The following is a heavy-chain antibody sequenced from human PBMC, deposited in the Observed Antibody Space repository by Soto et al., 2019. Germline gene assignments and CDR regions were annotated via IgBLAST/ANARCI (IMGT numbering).Heavy chain of an antibody. CDR2: ISGSGEIT. J-gene: IGHJ5*01. CDR3: AKDQYYGGPHNWFDS. V-gene: IGHV3-23*01. D-gene: IGHD3-16*01. Sequence: GGSLRLSXVASGFSFDNYGMAWVRQAPGKGLSWVSSISGSGEITYYADSVKGRFTISRDNSKNTLYLEVNNLRAEDTALYHCAKDQYYGGPHNWFDSWGQGVLVTVSS. CDR1: GFSFDNYG.